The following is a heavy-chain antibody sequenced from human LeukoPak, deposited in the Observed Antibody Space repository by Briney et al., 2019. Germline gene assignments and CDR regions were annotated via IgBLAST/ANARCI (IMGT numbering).Heavy chain of an antibody. V-gene: IGHV3-23*01. J-gene: IGHJ4*02. CDR3: AKGTLYYGSGSYPRY. CDR1: GFTFYNYA. D-gene: IGHD3-10*01. Sequence: GGSLRLSCAASGFTFYNYALSWVRQAPGKGLEWVSTISDSGGSTYYADSVKGRFTISRDNSKNTLYLQMNSLRAEDTAVYYCAKGTLYYGSGSYPRYWGQGTLVTVSS. CDR2: ISDSGGST.